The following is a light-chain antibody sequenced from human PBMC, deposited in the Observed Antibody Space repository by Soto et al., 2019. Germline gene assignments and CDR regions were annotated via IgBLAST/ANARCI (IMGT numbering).Light chain of an antibody. Sequence: QSVLSQPPSASGTPGQRVTISCSGSTSNIGSNTVSWYQQLPQRAPKLLIFSNDQRPSGVPDRFSGSKSGTSASLAISGLQSEDEAEYFCATWADGLSSYVFGTWTKLTVL. V-gene: IGLV1-44*01. CDR1: TSNIGSNT. CDR2: SND. J-gene: IGLJ1*01. CDR3: ATWADGLSSYV.